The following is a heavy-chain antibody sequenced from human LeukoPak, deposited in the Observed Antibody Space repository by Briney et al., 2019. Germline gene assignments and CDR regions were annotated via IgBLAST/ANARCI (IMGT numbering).Heavy chain of an antibody. V-gene: IGHV3-13*01. CDR3: ARGPPRGKYYYMDV. CDR1: GFTFSSFD. CDR2: IGTASDT. Sequence: PGGSLRLSCAASGFTFSSFDMHWVRQPTGQGLEWVSTIGTASDTYYPGYVEGRFTLSTDNAKNSLYLQMNSLTAGDTAVYYCARGPPRGKYYYMDVWGKGTTVTVSS. J-gene: IGHJ6*03. D-gene: IGHD1-1*01.